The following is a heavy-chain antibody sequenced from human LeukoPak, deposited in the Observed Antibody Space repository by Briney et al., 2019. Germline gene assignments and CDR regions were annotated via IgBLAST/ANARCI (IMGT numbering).Heavy chain of an antibody. CDR3: AKRQPYYFDY. CDR1: GFTFSSYG. CDR2: VNSGDGT. Sequence: GGSLRLSCAASGFTFSSYGMSWVRQAPGKGLEWVSSVNSGDGTYYADSVRGRFTISRHNSRNTLYLQMNSLRADDTAIYYCAKRQPYYFDYWGQGTLVAVSS. J-gene: IGHJ4*02. V-gene: IGHV3-23*01. D-gene: IGHD1-1*01.